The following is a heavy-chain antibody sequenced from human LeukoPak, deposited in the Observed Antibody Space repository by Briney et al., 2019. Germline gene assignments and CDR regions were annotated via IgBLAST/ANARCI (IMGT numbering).Heavy chain of an antibody. V-gene: IGHV3-21*01. Sequence: GGSLRLSCAASGFTFSSYSMNWVRQAPGKGLEWVSSISSSSSYIYYADPVKGRFTTSRDNAKNSLYLQMNSLRAEDTAVYYCARATTEQWLVEWGQGTLVTVSS. J-gene: IGHJ4*02. CDR2: ISSSSSYI. CDR3: ARATTEQWLVE. D-gene: IGHD6-19*01. CDR1: GFTFSSYS.